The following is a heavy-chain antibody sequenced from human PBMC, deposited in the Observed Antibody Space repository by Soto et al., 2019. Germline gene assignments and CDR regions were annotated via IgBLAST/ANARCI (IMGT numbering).Heavy chain of an antibody. D-gene: IGHD3-3*01. CDR3: ARDFAYFDS. CDR2: VYHTGRT. V-gene: IGHV4-61*01. CDR1: GGSFKSGSYS. Sequence: SETLSLTCTVSGGSFKSGSYSWSWIRQPSGKGLEWIGYVYHTGRTSYNPSLKSRVSISMDTSKNQFSLNLDSVTAADTAVYFCARDFAYFDSWGQGTLVTVSS. J-gene: IGHJ4*02.